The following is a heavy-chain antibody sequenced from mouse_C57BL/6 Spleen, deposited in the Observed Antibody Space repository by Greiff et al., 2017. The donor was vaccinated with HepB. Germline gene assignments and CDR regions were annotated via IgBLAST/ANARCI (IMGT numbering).Heavy chain of an antibody. D-gene: IGHD2-4*01. CDR3: AREGTMITRAWFAY. Sequence: VQLQQSGPELVKPGASVKISCKASGYTFTDYYMNWVKQSHGKSLEWIGDINPNNGGTSYNQKFKGKATLTVDKSSSTAYMELRSLTSEDSAVYYCAREGTMITRAWFAYWGQGTLVTVSA. V-gene: IGHV1-26*01. CDR2: INPNNGGT. J-gene: IGHJ3*01. CDR1: GYTFTDYY.